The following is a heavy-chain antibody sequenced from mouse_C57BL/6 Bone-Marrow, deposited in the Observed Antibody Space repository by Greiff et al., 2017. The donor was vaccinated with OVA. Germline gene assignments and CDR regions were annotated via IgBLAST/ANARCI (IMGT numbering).Heavy chain of an antibody. CDR1: GYTFTSYW. J-gene: IGHJ1*03. CDR2: INPSNGGT. V-gene: IGHV1-53*01. CDR3: ARDPYGPDWYFDV. D-gene: IGHD2-10*02. Sequence: QVQLQQPGTELVKPGASVKLSCKASGYTFTSYWMHWVKQRPGQGLEWIGNINPSNGGTNYNEKFKSKATLTVDNSSSTAYMQLSSLTSEDSAVDYCARDPYGPDWYFDVWGTGTTVTVSS.